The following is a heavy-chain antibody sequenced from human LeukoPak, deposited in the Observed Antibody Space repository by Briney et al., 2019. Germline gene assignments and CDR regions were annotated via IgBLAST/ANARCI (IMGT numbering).Heavy chain of an antibody. J-gene: IGHJ5*02. CDR2: ISYDGSNK. V-gene: IGHV3-30*04. CDR1: GFTFSSYA. D-gene: IGHD3-10*01. CDR3: AKDPNYYGSA. Sequence: GGSLRLSCAASGFTFSSYAMHWVRQAPGKGLEWVAVISYDGSNKCYADSVKGRFTISRDNSKNTLYLQMNSLRAEDTAVYYCAKDPNYYGSAWGQGTLVTVSS.